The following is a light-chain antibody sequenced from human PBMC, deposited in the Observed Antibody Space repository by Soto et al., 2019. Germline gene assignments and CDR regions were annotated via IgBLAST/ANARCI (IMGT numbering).Light chain of an antibody. CDR3: AAWDDSLNGHVV. CDR1: SSNIGSHY. Sequence: QSALTQPPSASGTPGQSLTISCAGSSSNIGSHYVYWYQHLPGTAPKLLIFRDGQRPSGVPDRFSGSKSGTSASLAISGLQSEDEADYYCAAWDDSLNGHVVFGGGTKLTVL. V-gene: IGLV1-47*01. CDR2: RDG. J-gene: IGLJ2*01.